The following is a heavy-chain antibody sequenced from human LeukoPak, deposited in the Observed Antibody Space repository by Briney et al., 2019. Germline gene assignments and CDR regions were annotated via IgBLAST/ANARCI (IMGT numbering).Heavy chain of an antibody. CDR2: IYTSGST. CDR3: AKDMTIEAVTKDFDY. V-gene: IGHV4-61*02. D-gene: IGHD2-21*02. J-gene: IGHJ4*02. Sequence: SSETLSLTCTVSGGSISSGSYYWSWIRQPAGKGLEWIGRIYTSGSTNYNPSLKSRVTISVDTSKNQFSLKLSSVTAADTALYYCAKDMTIEAVTKDFDYWGQGTLVTVSS. CDR1: GGSISSGSYY.